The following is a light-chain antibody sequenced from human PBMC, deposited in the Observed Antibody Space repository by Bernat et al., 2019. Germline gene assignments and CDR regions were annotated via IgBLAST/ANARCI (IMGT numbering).Light chain of an antibody. V-gene: IGKV1-5*03. CDR1: QSISSW. CDR2: MAS. Sequence: DIQMTQSPSTLSASVGDRVTITCRASQSISSWLAWYQQKPGKAPKLLIYMASSLESGVPSRFSGSGSGTEFTLTISSLQPDDFETYYCQQYNSAWTLGEGSKVEIK. J-gene: IGKJ1*01. CDR3: QQYNSAWT.